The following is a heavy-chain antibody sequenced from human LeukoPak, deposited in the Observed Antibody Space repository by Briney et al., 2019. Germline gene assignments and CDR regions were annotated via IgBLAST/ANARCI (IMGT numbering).Heavy chain of an antibody. CDR2: IYYSGST. CDR1: GGSISSYY. V-gene: IGHV4-59*01. D-gene: IGHD6-13*01. J-gene: IGHJ5*02. CDR3: ARHPLVGSSWYFPNWFDP. Sequence: SETLSLTCTVSGGSISSYYWSWIRQPPGKGLEWIGYIYYSGSTNYNPSLKSRVTISVDTSKNQFSLKLSSVTAADTAVYYCARHPLVGSSWYFPNWFDPWGQGTLVTVSS.